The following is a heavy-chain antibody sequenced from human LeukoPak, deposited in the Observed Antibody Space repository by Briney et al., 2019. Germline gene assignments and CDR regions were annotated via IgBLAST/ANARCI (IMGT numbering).Heavy chain of an antibody. Sequence: GGSLRLPYAASGFTFSGSAMHWVRQASGKGLEWVGRIRSKANSYATAYAASVKGRFTISRDDSKNTAYLQMNSLKTEDTAVYYCTRADYGDFSYWGQGTLVTVSS. J-gene: IGHJ4*02. CDR2: IRSKANSYAT. V-gene: IGHV3-73*01. D-gene: IGHD4-17*01. CDR1: GFTFSGSA. CDR3: TRADYGDFSY.